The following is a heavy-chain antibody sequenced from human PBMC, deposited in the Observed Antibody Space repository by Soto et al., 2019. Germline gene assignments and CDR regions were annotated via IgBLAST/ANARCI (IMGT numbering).Heavy chain of an antibody. D-gene: IGHD3-3*01. Sequence: ASVKVSCKASGYTFTGYYMHWVRQAPGQGLEWMGWINPNSGGTNYAQKFQGRVTMTRDTSISTAYMELSRLRSDDTAVYYCAEPITIFEKHYYYYGMDVWGQGTTVTVSS. V-gene: IGHV1-2*02. J-gene: IGHJ6*02. CDR3: AEPITIFEKHYYYYGMDV. CDR2: INPNSGGT. CDR1: GYTFTGYY.